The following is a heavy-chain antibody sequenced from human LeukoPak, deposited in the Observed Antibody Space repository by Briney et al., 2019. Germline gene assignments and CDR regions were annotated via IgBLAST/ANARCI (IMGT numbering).Heavy chain of an antibody. CDR2: IYTSGST. J-gene: IGHJ4*02. Sequence: PSETLSLTCTVSGGSISSYYWSWIRQPPGKGLEWIGYIYTSGSTNYNPSLKSRVTISVDTSKNQFSLKLSSVTAADTAVYYCTNQDDGSRDYWGQGTLVTVSS. V-gene: IGHV4-4*08. D-gene: IGHD3-10*01. CDR1: GGSISSYY. CDR3: TNQDDGSRDY.